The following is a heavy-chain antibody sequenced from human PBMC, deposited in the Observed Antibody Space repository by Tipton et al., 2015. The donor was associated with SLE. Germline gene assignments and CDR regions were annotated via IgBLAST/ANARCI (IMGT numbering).Heavy chain of an antibody. J-gene: IGHJ3*01. CDR1: GFTFSSYG. CDR3: AKATTTVSYDAFDV. D-gene: IGHD4-17*01. V-gene: IGHV3-30*18. Sequence: SLRLSCAASGFTFSSYGMHWVRQAPGKGLEWVAVIWYDGSDTYYIDSVKGRFTISRDNSKNTLYLQMNSLRAEDTAVYYCAKATTTVSYDAFDVWGQGTMVTVSS. CDR2: IWYDGSDT.